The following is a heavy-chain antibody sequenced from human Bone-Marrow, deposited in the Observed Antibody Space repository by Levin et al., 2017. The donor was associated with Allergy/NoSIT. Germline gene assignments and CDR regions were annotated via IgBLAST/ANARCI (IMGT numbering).Heavy chain of an antibody. J-gene: IGHJ4*02. CDR1: AFTFDAYD. CDR3: ARDSSWGYFDS. Sequence: PGGSLRLSCVASAFTFDAYDMHWVRQAPGKGLEWVALISEDGSKTSSADSLKGRFTISRDNSEKKLSLLMDSLTAEDTAVYYCARDSSWGYFDSWGQGTLVIVSS. V-gene: IGHV3-30*04. CDR2: ISEDGSKT. D-gene: IGHD6-13*01.